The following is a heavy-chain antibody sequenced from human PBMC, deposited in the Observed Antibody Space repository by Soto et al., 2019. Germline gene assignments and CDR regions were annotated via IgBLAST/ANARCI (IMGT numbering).Heavy chain of an antibody. CDR3: AHRRPYSNSPEYFFDY. J-gene: IGHJ4*02. D-gene: IGHD6-6*01. CDR2: IYWDDDK. Sequence: QITLKESGPTLVRPTQTLTLTCTFSGFSLSTSGVDVGWIRQPPGKALEWLALIYWDDDKRYSPSLKSRLTITKDTSKNQVLLTMTNMEPLDTATYYCAHRRPYSNSPEYFFDYWGQGTLVTVSS. CDR1: GFSLSTSGVD. V-gene: IGHV2-5*02.